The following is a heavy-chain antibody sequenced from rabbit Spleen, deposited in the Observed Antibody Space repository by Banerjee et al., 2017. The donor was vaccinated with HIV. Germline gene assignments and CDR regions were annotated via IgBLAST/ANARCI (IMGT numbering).Heavy chain of an antibody. CDR2: INIVTGKS. D-gene: IGHD4-2*01. V-gene: IGHV1S45*01. Sequence: QEQLVESGGGLVQPEGSLTLTCKAAGFSFSNKAVMCWVRQAPGKGLEWIACINIVTGKSVYARWAKGRFTMSRTSSTTVTLQMTSLTAADTATYFCARDLVAVIGWNFGWWGPGTLVTVS. J-gene: IGHJ4*01. CDR1: GFSFSNKAV. CDR3: ARDLVAVIGWNFGW.